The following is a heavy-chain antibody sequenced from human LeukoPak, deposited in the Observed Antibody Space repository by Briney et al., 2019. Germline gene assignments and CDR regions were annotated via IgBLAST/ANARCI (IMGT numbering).Heavy chain of an antibody. D-gene: IGHD4-23*01. CDR2: IYYSGST. V-gene: IGHV4-59*01. J-gene: IGHJ6*02. CDR1: GDSIRNYY. CDR3: ARVGGTNYYYYGMDV. Sequence: SETLSLTCTVSGDSIRNYYWSWIRQPPGKGLEWIGYIYYSGSTNYNPSLKSRVTISVDTSKNQFSLELSSVTAADTAVYYCARVGGTNYYYYGMDVWGQGTTVTVSS.